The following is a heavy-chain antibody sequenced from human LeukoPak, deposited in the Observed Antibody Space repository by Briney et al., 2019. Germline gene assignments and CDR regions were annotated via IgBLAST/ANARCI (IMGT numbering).Heavy chain of an antibody. D-gene: IGHD6-25*01. V-gene: IGHV1-69*04. CDR1: GGTFSSYA. Sequence: ASVTVSCKASGGTFSSYAISWVRQAPGQGLEWMGRIIPILGIANYAQKFQGRVTITADKSTSTAYMELSSLRSEDTAVYYCARDKRAARGNWFDPWGQGTLVAVSS. CDR3: ARDKRAARGNWFDP. CDR2: IIPILGIA. J-gene: IGHJ5*02.